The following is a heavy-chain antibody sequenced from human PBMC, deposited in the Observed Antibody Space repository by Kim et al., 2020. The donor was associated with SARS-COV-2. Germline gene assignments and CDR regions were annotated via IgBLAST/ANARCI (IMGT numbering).Heavy chain of an antibody. V-gene: IGHV1-58*01. D-gene: IGHD2-15*01. CDR3: AAGGYCSGGSCPGQIFVYYGMDV. CDR2: IVVGSGNT. CDR1: GFTFTSSA. J-gene: IGHJ6*02. Sequence: SVKVSCKASGFTFTSSAVQWVRQARGQRLEWIGWIVVGSGNTNYAQKFQERVTITRDMSTSTAYMELSSLRSEDTAVYYCAAGGYCSGGSCPGQIFVYYGMDVWGQGTTVTVSS.